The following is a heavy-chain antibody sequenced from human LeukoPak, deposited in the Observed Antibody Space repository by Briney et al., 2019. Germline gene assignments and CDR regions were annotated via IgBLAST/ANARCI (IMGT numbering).Heavy chain of an antibody. D-gene: IGHD3-22*01. CDR1: GGTFSSYA. Sequence: SVKVSCKASGGTFSSYAISWVRQAPGQGLEWMGGIIPIFGTANYAQKFQGRVTITADKSTSTAYMELSSLRSEDTAVYYCARSITMIVVVTSLGDAFDIWGQGTMVTVSS. CDR2: IIPIFGTA. CDR3: ARSITMIVVVTSLGDAFDI. J-gene: IGHJ3*02. V-gene: IGHV1-69*06.